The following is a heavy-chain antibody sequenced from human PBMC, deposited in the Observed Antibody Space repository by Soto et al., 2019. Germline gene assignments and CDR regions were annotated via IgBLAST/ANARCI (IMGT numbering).Heavy chain of an antibody. V-gene: IGHV3-9*01. CDR1: GFTFDDYA. Sequence: EVQLVESGGGLVQPGRSLRLSCAASGFTFDDYAMHWVRQAPGKGLEWVSGISWNSGSIGYADSVKGRFTISRDNAKNPLYLQMNSLRAEDSALYNGAKVSKGGSFDSWGQGTLVTVSS. D-gene: IGHD2-15*01. CDR3: AKVSKGGSFDS. CDR2: ISWNSGSI. J-gene: IGHJ4*02.